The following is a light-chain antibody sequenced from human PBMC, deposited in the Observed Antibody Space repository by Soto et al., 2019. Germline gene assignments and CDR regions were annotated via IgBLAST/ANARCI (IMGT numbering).Light chain of an antibody. Sequence: EIVLTQSPATLSLSPGERATLSCRASQSVSSYLAWYQQKPGQAPRILIYDASNRATGIPARFSGSGSGTDFTLTISSLEPEDFAVYYCQQRSNWPPWPFGQGTKVEIK. CDR3: QQRSNWPPWP. V-gene: IGKV3-11*01. CDR2: DAS. CDR1: QSVSSY. J-gene: IGKJ1*01.